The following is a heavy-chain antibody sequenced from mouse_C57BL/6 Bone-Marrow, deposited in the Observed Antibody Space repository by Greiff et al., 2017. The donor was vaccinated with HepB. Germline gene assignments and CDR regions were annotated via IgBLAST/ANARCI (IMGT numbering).Heavy chain of an antibody. V-gene: IGHV5-12*01. Sequence: VQLVESGGGLVQPGGSLKLSCAASGFTFSDYYMYWVRQTPEKRLEWVAYISNGGGSTYYPDTVKGRFTISRDNAKNTLYLQMSRLKSEDTAMYYCARRYDWDWYFDVWGTGTTVTVSS. CDR2: ISNGGGST. J-gene: IGHJ1*03. CDR1: GFTFSDYY. CDR3: ARRYDWDWYFDV. D-gene: IGHD2-12*01.